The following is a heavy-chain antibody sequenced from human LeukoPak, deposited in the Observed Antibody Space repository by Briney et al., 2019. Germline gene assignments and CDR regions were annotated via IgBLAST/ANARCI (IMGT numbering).Heavy chain of an antibody. CDR2: IKYGGST. J-gene: IGHJ2*01. Sequence: TSETLSLTCAVYGGSFSDYYWSWIRQTPGEGLQWIGGIKYGGSTDYNPSLKSRVTMSVDTSKNQFSLKMTSVTAADTAVYYCARGILAEGYFDLWGRDTLVTVSS. V-gene: IGHV4-34*01. CDR3: ARGILAEGYFDL. D-gene: IGHD3-3*01. CDR1: GGSFSDYY.